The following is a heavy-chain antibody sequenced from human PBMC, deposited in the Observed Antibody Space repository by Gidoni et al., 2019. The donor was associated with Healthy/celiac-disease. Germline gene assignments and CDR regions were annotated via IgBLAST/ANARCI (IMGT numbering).Heavy chain of an antibody. CDR1: ADRLASNSAA. J-gene: IGHJ5*02. CDR2: TYYRSKWYN. V-gene: IGHV6-1*01. Sequence: VQLQQSGPGLVKPSQTLSLTYAMSADRLASNSAAWNWIRQSPSRGLEWLGRTYYRSKWYNDYAVSVKSRITINPDTSKNQFSLQLNSVTPEDTAVYYCARFDTTSFWFDPWGQGTLVTVSS. CDR3: ARFDTTSFWFDP. D-gene: IGHD1-1*01.